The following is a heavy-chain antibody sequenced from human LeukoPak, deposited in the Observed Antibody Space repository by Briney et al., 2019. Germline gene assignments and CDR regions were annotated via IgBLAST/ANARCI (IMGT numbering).Heavy chain of an antibody. J-gene: IGHJ4*02. CDR2: IYYSGCT. D-gene: IGHD6-19*01. Sequence: SETLSLTCTVSSGSISSSSYYWGWICQPPGKGLEWIGSIYYSGCTYYNPSLKSRVTISVDTSKNQFSLKLSSVTAADTAVYYCARIYSSGWPFFDYWGQGTLVTVSS. V-gene: IGHV4-39*01. CDR3: ARIYSSGWPFFDY. CDR1: SGSISSSSYY.